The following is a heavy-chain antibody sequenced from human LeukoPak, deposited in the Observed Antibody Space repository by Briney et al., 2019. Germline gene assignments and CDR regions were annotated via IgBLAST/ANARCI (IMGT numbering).Heavy chain of an antibody. J-gene: IGHJ3*02. CDR2: IYTSGGT. CDR3: ARLEPYYDRPSGALDI. D-gene: IGHD3-22*01. CDR1: GGSISSYY. Sequence: SETLSLTCTVSGGSISSYYWSWIRQPPGKGLEWIGYIYTSGGTNYNPSLKSRVTISVDTSKNQFSLKLSSVTAADTAVYYCARLEPYYDRPSGALDIWGQGTMVTVSS. V-gene: IGHV4-4*09.